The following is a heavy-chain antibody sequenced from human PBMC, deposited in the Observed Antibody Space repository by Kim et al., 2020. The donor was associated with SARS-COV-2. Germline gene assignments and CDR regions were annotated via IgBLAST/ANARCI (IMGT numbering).Heavy chain of an antibody. Sequence: SETLSLTCTVSGGSISSYYWSWIRQPPGKGLEWIGDIYYSGSTNYNPSLQSRVTISVDTSKNQFSLKLSSVPAADTAVYYFARVRVRGGIGYWGAGTLVT. CDR2: IYYSGST. J-gene: IGHJ4*02. V-gene: IGHV4-59*01. CDR1: GGSISSYY. D-gene: IGHD2-15*01. CDR3: ARVRVRGGIGY.